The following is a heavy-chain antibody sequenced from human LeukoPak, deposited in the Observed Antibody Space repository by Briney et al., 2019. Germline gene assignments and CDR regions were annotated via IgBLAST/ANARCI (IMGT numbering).Heavy chain of an antibody. D-gene: IGHD3-10*01. CDR3: AREINYYGSGSYYNKNWFDP. Sequence: ASVKVSCKASGYTFTSFYMQWVRQAPGQGLEWMGIINPSGGSTSYAQKFQGRVTMTRDTSTSTVYMELSSLRSEDTAVYYCAREINYYGSGSYYNKNWFDPWGQGTLVTVSS. CDR2: INPSGGST. V-gene: IGHV1-46*01. J-gene: IGHJ5*02. CDR1: GYTFTSFY.